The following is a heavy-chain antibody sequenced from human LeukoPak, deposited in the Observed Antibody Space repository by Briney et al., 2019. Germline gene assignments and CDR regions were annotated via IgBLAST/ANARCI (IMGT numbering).Heavy chain of an antibody. D-gene: IGHD3-22*01. CDR2: ISGSGGST. J-gene: IGHJ4*02. Sequence: GGTLRLSCAASGFTFSSYGMSWVRQAPGKGLEWVSAISGSGGSTYYADSVKGRFTISRGNSKNTLYLQMNSLRAEDTAVYYCAKAMYYYDSSGYYQNFDYWGQGTLVTVSS. CDR1: GFTFSSYG. V-gene: IGHV3-23*01. CDR3: AKAMYYYDSSGYYQNFDY.